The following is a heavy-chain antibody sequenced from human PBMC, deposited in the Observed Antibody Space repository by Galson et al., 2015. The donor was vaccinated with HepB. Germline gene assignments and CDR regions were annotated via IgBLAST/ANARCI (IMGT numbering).Heavy chain of an antibody. V-gene: IGHV3-33*06. CDR3: AKDMTLYNWNDVGMDY. D-gene: IGHD1-20*01. Sequence: SLRLSCAASGFTFSNFGMHWVRQAPGKGLEWVALIYYDGSKKYYADSVKGRFTISRDNSKNTLSLQLSSLRGEDTAIYYCAKDMTLYNWNDVGMDYWGQGTPVSV. CDR2: IYYDGSKK. J-gene: IGHJ4*02. CDR1: GFTFSNFG.